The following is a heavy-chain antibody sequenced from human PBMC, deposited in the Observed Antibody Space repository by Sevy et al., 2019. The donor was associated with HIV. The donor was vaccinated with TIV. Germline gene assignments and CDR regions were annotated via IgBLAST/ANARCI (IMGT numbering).Heavy chain of an antibody. CDR3: AKDRVSGTYYSGDFDY. CDR1: GFTFSTYA. CDR2: ISGSGSST. V-gene: IGHV3-23*01. D-gene: IGHD3-10*01. J-gene: IGHJ4*02. Sequence: GGSVRLSCAASGFTFSTYAMTWVRQAPGGGLEWVSVISGSGSSTYYADSVKGRFTISRDNSKNTLFLQMNSLRADDTAVYYCAKDRVSGTYYSGDFDYWGQGTLVTVSS.